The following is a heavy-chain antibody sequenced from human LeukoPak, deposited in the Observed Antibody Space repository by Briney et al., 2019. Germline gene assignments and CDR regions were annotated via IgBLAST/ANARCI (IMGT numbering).Heavy chain of an antibody. CDR3: ARGSRPVYNLLTGKRYFDY. D-gene: IGHD3-9*01. V-gene: IGHV1-46*01. Sequence: ASVKVSCKASGYTFTTYYVHWVRQAPGQGLEWMGIINPSGGSTTYAQKFRGRLTMTRDMSTSTVYMELSSLRSEDAAVYYCARGSRPVYNLLTGKRYFDYWGQGTLLTVSS. J-gene: IGHJ4*02. CDR1: GYTFTTYY. CDR2: INPSGGST.